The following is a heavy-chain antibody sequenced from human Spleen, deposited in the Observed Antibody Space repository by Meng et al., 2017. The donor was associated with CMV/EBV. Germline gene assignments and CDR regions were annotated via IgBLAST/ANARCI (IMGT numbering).Heavy chain of an antibody. CDR3: ARGTSTFDY. Sequence: SISSTVSGGSISSYSCSWIRQPPGKGLEWIGYIYYSGSTNHNPSLKSRVTMSVDTSKNQFSLKLSSVTAADTAVYYCARGTSTFDYWGQGTLVTVSS. CDR2: IYYSGST. V-gene: IGHV4-59*01. J-gene: IGHJ4*02. CDR1: GGSISSYS.